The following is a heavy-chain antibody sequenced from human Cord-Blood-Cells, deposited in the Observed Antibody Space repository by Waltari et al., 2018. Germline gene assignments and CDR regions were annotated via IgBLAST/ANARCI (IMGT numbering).Heavy chain of an antibody. D-gene: IGHD3-9*01. Sequence: EVQLVQSGAEVKKPGESLKISCKGSGYSFTSYWIGWVRQMPGKGLEWMGIIYPGDSDTRYSPSFQGQVTISADKSISTAYLQWSSLKASDTAMYYCARSYYDILTGYTAFDYWGQGTLVTVSS. CDR3: ARSYYDILTGYTAFDY. CDR1: GYSFTSYW. V-gene: IGHV5-51*01. CDR2: IYPGDSDT. J-gene: IGHJ4*02.